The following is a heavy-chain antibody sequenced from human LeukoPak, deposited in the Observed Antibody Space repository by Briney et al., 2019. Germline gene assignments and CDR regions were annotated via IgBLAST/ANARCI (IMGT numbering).Heavy chain of an antibody. Sequence: SETLSLTCTVSGGSISSGDYYWSWIRQPPGTGLEWIGYIYYSGSTYYSPSLKSRVTISVDTSKNQFSLKLSSVTAADTAVYYCARGGLDIVVVPAAQNWFDPWGQGTLVTVSS. J-gene: IGHJ5*02. CDR3: ARGGLDIVVVPAAQNWFDP. D-gene: IGHD2-2*01. CDR1: GGSISSGDYY. V-gene: IGHV4-30-4*01. CDR2: IYYSGST.